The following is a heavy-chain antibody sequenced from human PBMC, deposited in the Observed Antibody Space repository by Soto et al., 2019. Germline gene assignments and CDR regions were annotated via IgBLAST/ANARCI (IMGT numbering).Heavy chain of an antibody. V-gene: IGHV1-18*01. D-gene: IGHD3-22*01. J-gene: IGHJ4*02. Sequence: ASVKVSCKAPGYTFTSYGISWVRQAPGQGLEWMGWISAYNGNTNYAQKLQGRVTMTTDTSTSTAYMELRSLRSDDTAVYYCARRDSYDSSGYCFDYWGQGTLVTVSS. CDR1: GYTFTSYG. CDR2: ISAYNGNT. CDR3: ARRDSYDSSGYCFDY.